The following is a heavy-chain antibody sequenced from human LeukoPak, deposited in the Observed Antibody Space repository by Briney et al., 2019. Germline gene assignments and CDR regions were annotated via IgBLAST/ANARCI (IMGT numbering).Heavy chain of an antibody. CDR2: ISWNSGSI. CDR1: GFTFSSYA. Sequence: GGSLRLSCAASGFTFSSYAMSWVRQAPGKGLEWVSGISWNSGSIGYADSVKGRFTISRDNAKNSLYLQMNSLRAEDTALYYCAKGLRGYSYGYPWFDPWGQGTLVTVSS. D-gene: IGHD5-18*01. V-gene: IGHV3-9*01. J-gene: IGHJ5*02. CDR3: AKGLRGYSYGYPWFDP.